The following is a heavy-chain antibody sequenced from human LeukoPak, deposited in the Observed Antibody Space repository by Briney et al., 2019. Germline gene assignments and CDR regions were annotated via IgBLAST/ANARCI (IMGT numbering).Heavy chain of an antibody. CDR3: ARATYYYDSSGYYYWHYMDV. V-gene: IGHV4-38-2*02. J-gene: IGHJ6*03. CDR2: IYHSGST. D-gene: IGHD3-22*01. Sequence: SETLSLTCTVSGYSISSGYYWGWIRQPPGKGLEWIGSIYHSGSTYYNPSLKSRVTISVDTSKNQFSLKLSSVTAADTAVYYCARATYYYDSSGYYYWHYMDVWGKGTTVTVSS. CDR1: GYSISSGYY.